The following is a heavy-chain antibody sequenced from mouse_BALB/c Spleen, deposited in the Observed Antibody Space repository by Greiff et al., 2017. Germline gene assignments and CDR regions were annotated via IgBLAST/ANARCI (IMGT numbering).Heavy chain of an antibody. CDR3: ASYDYDGGFAY. CDR2: IWAGGST. J-gene: IGHJ3*01. Sequence: VQLQQSGPGLVAPSQSLSITCTVSGFSLTSYGVHWVRQPPGKGLEWLGVIWAGGSTNYNSALMSRLSISKDNSKSQVFFKMNSLQADDTAIYYCASYDYDGGFAYWGQGTLVTVAA. V-gene: IGHV2-9*02. CDR1: GFSLTSYG. D-gene: IGHD2-4*01.